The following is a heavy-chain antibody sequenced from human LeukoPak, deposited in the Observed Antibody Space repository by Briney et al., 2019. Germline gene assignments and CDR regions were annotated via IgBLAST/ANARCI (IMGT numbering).Heavy chain of an antibody. Sequence: GGSLRLSCAASGFTSSSYWMSWVRQAPGKGLEWVANIKQDGSEKYYVDSVKGRFTISRDNAKNSLYLQMNSLRAEDTAVYYCARELIMTTVTINYYYYMGVWGKGTTVTVSS. CDR2: IKQDGSEK. V-gene: IGHV3-7*01. CDR3: ARELIMTTVTINYYYYMGV. CDR1: GFTSSSYW. J-gene: IGHJ6*03. D-gene: IGHD4-17*01.